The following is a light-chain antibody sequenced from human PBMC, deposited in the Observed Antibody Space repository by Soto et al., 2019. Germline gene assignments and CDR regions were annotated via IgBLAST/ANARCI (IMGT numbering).Light chain of an antibody. V-gene: IGLV2-14*03. CDR3: SAFTGTTYV. Sequence: QSVLTQPASVSGSPGQSITISSTGTSSDVGGNKYVSWYQHYPGKAPKLMICDVSNRPSGVSNRFSGSKSGNTASLTISGLQAEDEADYYCSAFTGTTYVFGTGTKVTVL. J-gene: IGLJ1*01. CDR2: DVS. CDR1: SSDVGGNKY.